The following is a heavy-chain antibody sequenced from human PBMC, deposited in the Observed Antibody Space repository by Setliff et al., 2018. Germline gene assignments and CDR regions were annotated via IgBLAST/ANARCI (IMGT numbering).Heavy chain of an antibody. J-gene: IGHJ3*02. CDR3: ARDGGGDSDAFDI. CDR2: INPNSGGT. D-gene: IGHD3-16*01. Sequence: ASVKVSCKASGYTFTGYYMHWVRQAPGQGLEWMGWINPNSGGTNYAQKFQGWATMTSDTSISTAYMELGRLRSDDTAVYFCARDGGGDSDAFDIWGQGTMVTVSS. CDR1: GYTFTGYY. V-gene: IGHV1-2*04.